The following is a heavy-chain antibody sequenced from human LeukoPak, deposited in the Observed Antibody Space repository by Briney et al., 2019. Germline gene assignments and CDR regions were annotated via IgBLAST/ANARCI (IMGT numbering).Heavy chain of an antibody. V-gene: IGHV4-61*08. Sequence: PSETLSLTCSVSGDSVSRSDSYWDWIRQPPGKGLEWIGYIYYSGSTNYNPSLKSRVTISVDTSKNQFSLKLSSVTAADTAVYYCAREGRSSSNFDYWGQGTLVTVSS. CDR2: IYYSGST. CDR3: AREGRSSSNFDY. CDR1: GDSVSRSDSY. J-gene: IGHJ4*02. D-gene: IGHD6-6*01.